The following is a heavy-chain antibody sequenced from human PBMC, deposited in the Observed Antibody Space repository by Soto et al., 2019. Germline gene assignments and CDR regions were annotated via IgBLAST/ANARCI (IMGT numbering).Heavy chain of an antibody. Sequence: PSETLSLTXAVSGYSISSGYYWGWIRQPPGKGLEWIGSIYHSGSTYYNPSLKSRVTISVDTSKNQFSLKLSSVTAADTAVYYCARDPPPFMVRGVMDYGMDVWGQGTTVTVSS. V-gene: IGHV4-38-2*02. J-gene: IGHJ6*02. CDR2: IYHSGST. D-gene: IGHD3-10*01. CDR1: GYSISSGYY. CDR3: ARDPPPFMVRGVMDYGMDV.